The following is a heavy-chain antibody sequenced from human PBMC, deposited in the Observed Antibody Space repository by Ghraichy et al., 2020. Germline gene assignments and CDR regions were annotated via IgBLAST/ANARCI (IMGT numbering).Heavy chain of an antibody. CDR3: AKDGNWNLLISSHNHMDV. J-gene: IGHJ6*02. D-gene: IGHD1-1*01. CDR2: IRYDGSNK. CDR1: GFSFSTYG. Sequence: GESLNISCAASGFSFSTYGMHWVRQAPGKGLEWVAFIRYDGSNKCYVDSVQGRFFISRDNTKKTLDLQMHSLRPDDTAIYYCAKDGNWNLLISSHNHMDVWGQGTTVTVSS. V-gene: IGHV3-30*02.